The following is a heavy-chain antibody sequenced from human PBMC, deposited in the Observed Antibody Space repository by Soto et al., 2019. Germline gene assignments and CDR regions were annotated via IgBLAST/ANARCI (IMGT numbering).Heavy chain of an antibody. Sequence: EVQLVESGGGLIQPGGSLRLSCAASGFTVSSTYRSWVRQAPGKGLEWVSVIHTGGSAYYAGSVEGRFTISRDNVKNTLYLQMNSLRVDDTAVYYCARLALGPWGQGALVTVSS. D-gene: IGHD3-16*01. CDR2: IHTGGSA. V-gene: IGHV3-53*01. CDR3: ARLALGP. CDR1: GFTVSSTY. J-gene: IGHJ5*02.